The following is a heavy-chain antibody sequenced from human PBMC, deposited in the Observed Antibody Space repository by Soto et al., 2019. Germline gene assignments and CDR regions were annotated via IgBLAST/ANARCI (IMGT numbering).Heavy chain of an antibody. J-gene: IGHJ6*02. CDR3: ARDGEAHYGLDV. D-gene: IGHD3-10*01. V-gene: IGHV3-21*01. CDR2: ITSSGSYI. CDR1: GFTFSSYS. Sequence: GGSLRLSCAASGFTFSSYSINWVRQAPGKGLEWVSFITSSGSYIFYADSLKGRFTVSRDNAKNSVYLHMSSLRAEDTAVYYCARDGEAHYGLDVWGQGTTVTVSS.